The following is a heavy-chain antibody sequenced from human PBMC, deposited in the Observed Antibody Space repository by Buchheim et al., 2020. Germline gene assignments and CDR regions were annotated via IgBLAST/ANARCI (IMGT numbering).Heavy chain of an antibody. J-gene: IGHJ5*02. CDR1: GGSFSGYY. CDR3: ARGLGFWSGYYTGGHWFDP. V-gene: IGHV4-34*01. Sequence: QVQLQQWGAGLLKPSETLSLTCAVSGGSFSGYYWSWIRQPPGKGLEWIGEINHSGSTNYNPSLKSRVTISVDTSKNQFSLKLSSVTAADTAVYYCARGLGFWSGYYTGGHWFDPWGQGTL. CDR2: INHSGST. D-gene: IGHD3-3*01.